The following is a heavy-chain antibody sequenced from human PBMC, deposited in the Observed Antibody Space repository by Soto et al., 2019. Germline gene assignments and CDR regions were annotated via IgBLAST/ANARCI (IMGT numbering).Heavy chain of an antibody. J-gene: IGHJ6*02. V-gene: IGHV1-18*01. D-gene: IGHD3-16*01. CDR2: INAYNGNT. Sequence: QVQLVQSGAEVKNPGASVKVSCKASGYSFTRYGIGWARQAPGHGREWMGWINAYNGNTNYAKNLQGRPTLTTDTSTTTAYMELRSLRSNDTPIYYRAMVDVYVTPSPQDLWGQGTTVTVSS. CDR3: AMVDVYVTPSPQDL. CDR1: GYSFTRYG.